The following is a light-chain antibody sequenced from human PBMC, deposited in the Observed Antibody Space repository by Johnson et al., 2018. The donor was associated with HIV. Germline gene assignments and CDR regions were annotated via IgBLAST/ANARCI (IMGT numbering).Light chain of an antibody. CDR1: NSNIGNNY. CDR2: AND. V-gene: IGLV1-51*01. CDR3: GTWDTILQTFV. J-gene: IGLJ1*01. Sequence: QSALTQPPSVSAAPGQKVTISCSGSNSNIGNNYVSWYQQFPGTAPKVLISANDKRPSGIPDRFSGSKSGTSATLGIAGLQTGDEADYFCGTWDTILQTFVFGTGTEVSVL.